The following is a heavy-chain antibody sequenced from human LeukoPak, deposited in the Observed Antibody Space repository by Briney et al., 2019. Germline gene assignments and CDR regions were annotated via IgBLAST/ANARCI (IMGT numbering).Heavy chain of an antibody. J-gene: IGHJ4*02. CDR2: ISSSGSTI. CDR3: ARGGDFLEWLFPHLYYFDY. V-gene: IGHV3-48*03. CDR1: GFTFSSYE. D-gene: IGHD3-3*01. Sequence: GGSLRLSCAASGFTFSSYEMNWVRQAPGKGLEWVSYISSSGSTIYYADSVKGRFTISRDNAKNSLYLQMNSLRAEDTAVYYCARGGDFLEWLFPHLYYFDYWGQGTLVTVSS.